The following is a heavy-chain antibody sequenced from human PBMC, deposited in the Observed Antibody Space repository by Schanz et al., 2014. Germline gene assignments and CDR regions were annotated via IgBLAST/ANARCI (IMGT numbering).Heavy chain of an antibody. CDR2: IENNANGATT. J-gene: IGHJ3*02. V-gene: IGHV3-15*04. D-gene: IGHD1-20*01. CDR3: TTFNNRDALYI. CDR1: GFNFSGVY. Sequence: EVRLVESGGGLVEPGGSLRLSCSGSGFNFSGVYMSWVRQAPGKGLEWVGRIENNANGATTDYAAPVKGRFTVSRDDSRNTLYLQMNTLRTDDTALYYCTTFNNRDALYIWGQGTMVSVSS.